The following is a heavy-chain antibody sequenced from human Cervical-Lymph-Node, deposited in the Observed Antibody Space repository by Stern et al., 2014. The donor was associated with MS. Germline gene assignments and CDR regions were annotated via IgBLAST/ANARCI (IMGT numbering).Heavy chain of an antibody. CDR3: VYAPPADFLEDAFDI. CDR2: IYWDGDK. CDR1: GFSLRTNGVA. Sequence: QITLKESGPTLVKPTETLRLTCTFSGFSLRTNGVAVGWIRQTPGKALEFLALIYWDGDKRYNPSLKRRLTITTDTSQSQVVLKMTSLDPVDTATYYCVYAPPADFLEDAFDIWGQGTMVTISS. J-gene: IGHJ3*02. V-gene: IGHV2-5*02. D-gene: IGHD2-21*02.